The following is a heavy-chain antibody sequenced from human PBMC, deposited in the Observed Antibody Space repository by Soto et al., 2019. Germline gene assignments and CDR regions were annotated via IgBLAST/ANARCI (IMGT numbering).Heavy chain of an antibody. J-gene: IGHJ6*02. CDR1: GFTFSSYA. Sequence: QVQLVESGGGVVQPGRSLRLSCAASGFTFSSYAMHWVHQAPGKGLEWVAVISYDGSNKYYADSVKGRFTISRDNSKNTLYLQMNSLRAEDTAVYYCARDLNYYDSSGYYYYYGMDVWGQGTTVTVSS. V-gene: IGHV3-30-3*01. CDR2: ISYDGSNK. D-gene: IGHD3-22*01. CDR3: ARDLNYYDSSGYYYYYGMDV.